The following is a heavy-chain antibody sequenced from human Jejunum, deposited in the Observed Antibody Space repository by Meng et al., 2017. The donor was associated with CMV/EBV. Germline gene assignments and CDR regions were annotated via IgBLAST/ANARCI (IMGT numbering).Heavy chain of an antibody. D-gene: IGHD2-21*01. V-gene: IGHV3-30*02. CDR2: IRHYGTTK. Sequence: FTFRSHALHWVRQAPGKGLAWVAFIRHYGTTKYYANSVKGRFTISRDNSKNTMYLHMNTLRTEDTAVYYCAKDKIPVSPYYYGMDVWGQGTTVTVSS. CDR3: AKDKIPVSPYYYGMDV. CDR1: FTFRSHA. J-gene: IGHJ6*02.